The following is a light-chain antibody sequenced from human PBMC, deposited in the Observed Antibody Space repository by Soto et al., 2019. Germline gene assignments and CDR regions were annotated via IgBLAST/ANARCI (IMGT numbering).Light chain of an antibody. V-gene: IGKV3-15*01. CDR3: QQYDNWPWT. J-gene: IGKJ1*01. CDR1: QSLSSS. CDR2: GTS. Sequence: KLLTQSPGTLSLSPGERATLSCRASQSLSSSLAWYQQKSGQAPRLIIYGTSRRATGVPARFSGSGSGTDFTLTISSLQSEDFGVYFCQQYDNWPWTFGQGTKVDIK.